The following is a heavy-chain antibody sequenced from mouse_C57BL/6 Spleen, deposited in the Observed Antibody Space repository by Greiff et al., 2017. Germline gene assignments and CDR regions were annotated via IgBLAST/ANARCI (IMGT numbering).Heavy chain of an antibody. V-gene: IGHV1-55*01. CDR2: IYPGSGST. CDR1: GYTFTSYW. CDR3: ARGLLPHWYFDV. J-gene: IGHJ1*03. Sequence: VQLQQPGAELVKPGASVKMSCKASGYTFTSYWITWVKQRPGQGLEWIGDIYPGSGSTNYNEKFKSKATLTVDTSSSTAYMQLSSLTSEDSAVYYCARGLLPHWYFDVWGTGTTVTVSS. D-gene: IGHD1-1*01.